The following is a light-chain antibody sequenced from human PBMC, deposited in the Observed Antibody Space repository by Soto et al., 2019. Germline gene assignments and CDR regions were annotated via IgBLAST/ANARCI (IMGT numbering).Light chain of an antibody. Sequence: DIQMTQSPSTLSASVGDRVTITCRASQIISTWLACYQQKPGKAPKDLIYQAYGLKSGVPSRFIGGGSGTEFTLTISGLQPDDFANYYCQQDKIYPFTFGLGTKV. CDR2: QAY. J-gene: IGKJ3*01. CDR3: QQDKIYPFT. V-gene: IGKV1-5*03. CDR1: QIISTW.